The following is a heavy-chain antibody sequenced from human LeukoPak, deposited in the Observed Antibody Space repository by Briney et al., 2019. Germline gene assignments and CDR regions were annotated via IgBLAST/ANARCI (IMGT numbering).Heavy chain of an antibody. CDR3: ARHRGWYCSGGSCFPEYFQH. J-gene: IGHJ1*01. V-gene: IGHV4-59*08. Sequence: PSETLSLTCTVSGGSISSYYWSWIRQPPGKGLEWMGYFYYSGSPNYNPSLKSRVTISVDTSKNQFSLKLSSVTAADTAVYYCARHRGWYCSGGSCFPEYFQHWGQGTLVTVSS. CDR1: GGSISSYY. D-gene: IGHD2-15*01. CDR2: FYYSGSP.